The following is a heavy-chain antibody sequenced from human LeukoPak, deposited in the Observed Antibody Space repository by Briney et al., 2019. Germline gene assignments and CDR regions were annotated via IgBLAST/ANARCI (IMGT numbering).Heavy chain of an antibody. CDR2: ISGGGGGT. Sequence: PGGSLRLSCAASGFIFSTYTMNWVRQAPGKGLEWVSAISGGGGGTYYADFVKGRFTISRDNSKNTLYLQMNSLRAEDTAAYYCAKQGRSGWFGSDFWGQGTQVTVSS. CDR3: AKQGRSGWFGSDF. J-gene: IGHJ4*02. D-gene: IGHD6-19*01. CDR1: GFIFSTYT. V-gene: IGHV3-23*01.